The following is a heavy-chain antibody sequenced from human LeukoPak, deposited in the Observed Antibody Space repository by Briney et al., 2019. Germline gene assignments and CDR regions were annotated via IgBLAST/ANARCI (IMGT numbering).Heavy chain of an antibody. V-gene: IGHV1-69*13. CDR3: ARGTYYDFWSGYPYYYYYMDV. D-gene: IGHD3-3*01. Sequence: SVKVSCKASGGTFSSYAISWVRQAPGQGLEWMGGIIPIFGTANYAQKFQGRVTITADESTSTAYMELSSLRSEDTAVYYCARGTYYDFWSGYPYYYYYMDVWGKGTTVTDSS. CDR1: GGTFSSYA. CDR2: IIPIFGTA. J-gene: IGHJ6*03.